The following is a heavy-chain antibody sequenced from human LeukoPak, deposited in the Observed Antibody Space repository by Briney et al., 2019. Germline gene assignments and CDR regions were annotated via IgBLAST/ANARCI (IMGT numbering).Heavy chain of an antibody. Sequence: PGGSLRLSCAASGFNFIGYNMNWVYQAPGKGLEWVSFISGTSDYIYYADSVKGRFTISRDNAADSLYLQMNSLRAEDTAVYYCARGGPRRRLFPWGQGTLVTVSS. CDR3: ARGGPRRRLFP. D-gene: IGHD3-22*01. CDR1: GFNFIGYN. J-gene: IGHJ4*02. CDR2: ISGTSDYI. V-gene: IGHV3-21*04.